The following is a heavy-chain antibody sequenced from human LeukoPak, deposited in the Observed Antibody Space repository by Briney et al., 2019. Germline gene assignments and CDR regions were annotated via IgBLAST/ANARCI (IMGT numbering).Heavy chain of an antibody. J-gene: IGHJ4*02. Sequence: PGGSLRLSCAASGFTFSSDWMSWVRQAQGKGLEWVANIKQDGSEKYYVDSVKGRFTISRDNAKNSLYLQMNSLRAEDTAVYYCARDRVTMVRGVNYYFDYWSQGPLLPVSS. CDR3: ARDRVTMVRGVNYYFDY. D-gene: IGHD3-10*01. V-gene: IGHV3-7*05. CDR1: GFTFSSDW. CDR2: IKQDGSEK.